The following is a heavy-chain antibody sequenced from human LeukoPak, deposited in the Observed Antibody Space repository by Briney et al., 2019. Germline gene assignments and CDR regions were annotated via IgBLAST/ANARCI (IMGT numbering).Heavy chain of an antibody. Sequence: PGGSLRLSCAASGFTFSTYAMTWVRQAPGKGLEWVSVISGSGGSTYYADSVKGRFTISRDNSKNTLYLQMNSLRAGDTAVYYCAKDASHSRNGWYVSEYWGRGTLVTVSS. CDR3: AKDASHSRNGWYVSEY. CDR2: ISGSGGST. V-gene: IGHV3-23*01. J-gene: IGHJ4*02. CDR1: GFTFSTYA. D-gene: IGHD6-19*01.